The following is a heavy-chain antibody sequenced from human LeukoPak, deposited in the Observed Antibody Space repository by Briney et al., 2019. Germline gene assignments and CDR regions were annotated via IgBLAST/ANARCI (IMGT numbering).Heavy chain of an antibody. CDR2: IIPILGIA. Sequence: ASVTVSCKASGGTFSSYAISWVRQAPGQGLEWMGRIIPILGIANYAQKFQGRVTITADKSTSTAYMELSSLRSEDTAVYYCATADIVVVPAARHNAFDIWGQGTMVTVSS. CDR3: ATADIVVVPAARHNAFDI. D-gene: IGHD2-2*01. J-gene: IGHJ3*02. V-gene: IGHV1-69*04. CDR1: GGTFSSYA.